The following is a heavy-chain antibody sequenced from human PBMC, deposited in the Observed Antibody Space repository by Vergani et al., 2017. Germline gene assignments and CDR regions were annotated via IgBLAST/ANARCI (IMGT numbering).Heavy chain of an antibody. CDR2: ISPYSGGT. Sequence: QVHLVQSGAEVKEPGASVKVSCKASGYSFTDYYLHWVRQAPGQGLEWMGWISPYSGGTNYAQKFQDRVTMTRDTSISTAYMELSRLTSDDTAVFYCARDCGADCRLSSSYDYYYGMDVWGQGTTVTVSS. CDR1: GYSFTDYY. V-gene: IGHV1-2*02. J-gene: IGHJ6*02. CDR3: ARDCGADCRLSSSYDYYYGMDV. D-gene: IGHD2-21*02.